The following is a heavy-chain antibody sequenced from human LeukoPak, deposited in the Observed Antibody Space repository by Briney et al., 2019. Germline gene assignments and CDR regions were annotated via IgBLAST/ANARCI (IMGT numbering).Heavy chain of an antibody. D-gene: IGHD6-6*01. CDR1: GGSISSRGYS. V-gene: IGHV4-30-2*01. CDR2: IYQSGST. CDR3: ARYSSSSVAFDFFDY. Sequence: SETLSLTCTVSGGSISSRGYSWSWIRQAPGKGLEWIGYIYQSGSTYYNPSLKSRATISVDRYQNQFSLKLSSETAADTAVYYCARYSSSSVAFDFFDYWGQGILLTVSS. J-gene: IGHJ4*02.